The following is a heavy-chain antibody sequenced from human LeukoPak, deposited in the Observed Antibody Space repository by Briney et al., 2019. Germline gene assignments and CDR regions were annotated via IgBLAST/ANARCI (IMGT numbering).Heavy chain of an antibody. CDR1: GFTFSSYS. D-gene: IGHD3-10*01. Sequence: GGSLRLSCAAPGFTFSSYSMNWVRQAPGKGLEWVSYISSSSSTIYYADSAKGRFTISRDNAKNSLYLQMNSLRAEDTAVYYCARGRVITMVRGVLVYWGQGTLVTVSS. CDR3: ARGRVITMVRGVLVY. CDR2: ISSSSSTI. V-gene: IGHV3-48*01. J-gene: IGHJ4*02.